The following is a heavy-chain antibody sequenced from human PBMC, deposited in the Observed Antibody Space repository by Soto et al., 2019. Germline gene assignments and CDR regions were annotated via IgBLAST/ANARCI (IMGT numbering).Heavy chain of an antibody. CDR2: IYYSGST. V-gene: IGHV4-39*07. Sequence: SETLSLTCTVSGGSISSSSYYWGWIRQPPGKGLEWIGSIYYSGSTYYNPSLKSRVTISVDTSKNQFSLKLSSVTAADTAVHYCARRYGGNFDYWGQGTLVTVSS. J-gene: IGHJ4*02. D-gene: IGHD3-16*01. CDR1: GGSISSSSYY. CDR3: ARRYGGNFDY.